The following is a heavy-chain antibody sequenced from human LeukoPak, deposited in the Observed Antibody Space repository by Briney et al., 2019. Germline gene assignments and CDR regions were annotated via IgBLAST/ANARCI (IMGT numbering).Heavy chain of an antibody. Sequence: SETLSLTCAVYGRSFSGYYWSWVRQPPGKGLEWMGEVNHSGRTSYNPSLKSRVTISADTSKNQFSLRMTSLTAADTAVYYCARGIWGVIITTNYYNMDVWGPGTTVTVSS. CDR2: VNHSGRT. V-gene: IGHV4-34*01. CDR1: GRSFSGYY. J-gene: IGHJ6*03. D-gene: IGHD3-10*01. CDR3: ARGIWGVIITTNYYNMDV.